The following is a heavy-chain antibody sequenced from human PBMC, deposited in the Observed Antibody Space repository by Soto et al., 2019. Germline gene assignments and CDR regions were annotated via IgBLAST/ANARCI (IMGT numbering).Heavy chain of an antibody. CDR2: IIPILGIA. D-gene: IGHD5-12*01. CDR3: ERFVDIVSYFDY. V-gene: IGHV1-69*02. J-gene: IGHJ4*02. CDR1: GGTFSSYT. Sequence: QVQLVQSGAEVKKPGSSVKVSCKASGGTFSSYTISWVRQAPGQGLEWMGRIIPILGIANYAQKFQGRVTITADKSPSTAYMELSSLRSEDTDVYYCERFVDIVSYFDYWGQGTLVTVSS.